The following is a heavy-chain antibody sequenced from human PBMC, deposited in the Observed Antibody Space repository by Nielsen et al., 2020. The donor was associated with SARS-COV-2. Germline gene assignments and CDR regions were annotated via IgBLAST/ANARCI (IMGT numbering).Heavy chain of an antibody. CDR2: MNPNSGYT. J-gene: IGHJ4*02. CDR1: GYTFTSYA. Sequence: ASVKVSCKASGYTFTSYAMNWVRQAPGQGLEWMGWMNPNSGYTGYAQKFQGRVTMTRNTSITTAYMELSSLSSEDTAVYYCAAVSRNTMIAYWVFDYWGQGTLVTVSS. V-gene: IGHV1-8*02. CDR3: AAVSRNTMIAYWVFDY. D-gene: IGHD3-22*01.